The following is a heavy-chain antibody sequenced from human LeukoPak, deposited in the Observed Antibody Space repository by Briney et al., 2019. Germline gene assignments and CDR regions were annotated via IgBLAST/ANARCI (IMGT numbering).Heavy chain of an antibody. CDR2: ISGSGGST. CDR1: GFTFSSYA. CDR3: SGSYSRLDFDY. Sequence: GGSLRLSRAASGFTFSSYAMSWVRQAPGKGLEWVSAISGSGGSTYYADSVKGRFTISRDNSKNTLYLQMNSLRAEDTAVYYCSGSYSRLDFDYWGQGTLVTVSS. J-gene: IGHJ4*02. V-gene: IGHV3-23*01. D-gene: IGHD1-26*01.